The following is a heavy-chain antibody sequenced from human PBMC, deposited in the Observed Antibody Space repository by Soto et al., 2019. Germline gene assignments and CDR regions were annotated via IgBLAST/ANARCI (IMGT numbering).Heavy chain of an antibody. Sequence: QVQLVQSGAEVKKPGASVKVSCKASGYTFTSYDINWVRQATGQGLEWMGWMNPNSGNTGYAQKFQGRVTMTRNTSISTVYMELSSLRSEDTAVYYCARRGYSSSWYYYYYYAMDVWGQGTTVTISS. V-gene: IGHV1-8*01. D-gene: IGHD6-13*01. J-gene: IGHJ6*02. CDR2: MNPNSGNT. CDR1: GYTFTSYD. CDR3: ARRGYSSSWYYYYYYAMDV.